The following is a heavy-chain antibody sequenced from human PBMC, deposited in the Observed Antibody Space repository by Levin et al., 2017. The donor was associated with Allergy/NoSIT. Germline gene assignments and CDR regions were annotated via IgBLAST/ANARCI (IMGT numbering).Heavy chain of an antibody. J-gene: IGHJ6*02. CDR2: ISWSSHSL. Sequence: LSLTCEASGFIFEDYAMHWVRQVPGKGLEWVAGISWSSHSLGYADSVTGRFTISRDNAKTSLYLQMYSLRFADTAVYYCTKESFRGYSLGSKFEVYGLDVWGHGTAVTV. CDR1: GFIFEDYA. V-gene: IGHV3-9*01. D-gene: IGHD5-18*01. CDR3: TKESFRGYSLGSKFEVYGLDV.